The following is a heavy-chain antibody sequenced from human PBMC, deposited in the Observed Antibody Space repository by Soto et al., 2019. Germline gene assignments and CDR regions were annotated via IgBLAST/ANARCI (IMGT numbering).Heavy chain of an antibody. CDR3: ARGRDGDY. J-gene: IGHJ4*02. Sequence: QVHLVQSGAEVKKPGASVKVSCKGSGYAFTTYGITWVRQAPGQGLEWMGWISAHNGNTNYAQKLQGRVTVTRDTSPSTAYMELRGLRSDATAVYYCARGRDGDYWGQGALVTVSS. CDR2: ISAHNGNT. CDR1: GYAFTTYG. V-gene: IGHV1-18*01. D-gene: IGHD6-6*01.